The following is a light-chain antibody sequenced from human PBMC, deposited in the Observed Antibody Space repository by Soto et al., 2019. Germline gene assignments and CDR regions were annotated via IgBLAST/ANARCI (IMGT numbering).Light chain of an antibody. J-gene: IGKJ4*01. CDR3: QQYATSPPT. CDR1: QSISNNY. V-gene: IGKV3-20*01. CDR2: GAS. Sequence: EIVLTQSPGTVSLSPGERATLSCRASQSISNNYLAWYQQKPGQAPRLLVYGASSRATGIPDRFSGSGSGTDFTLTVSRLEPEDFAVYYFQQYATSPPTFGGGTKVEIK.